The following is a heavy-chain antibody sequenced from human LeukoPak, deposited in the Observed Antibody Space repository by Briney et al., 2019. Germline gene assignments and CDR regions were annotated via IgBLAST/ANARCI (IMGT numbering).Heavy chain of an antibody. V-gene: IGHV3-23*01. J-gene: IGHJ4*02. D-gene: IGHD6-13*01. CDR3: ATNTSSWSFDY. CDR1: GFTFSSYA. Sequence: GGSPRLSCAASGFTFSSYAMSWVRQAPGKGLEWVSAISSSGAGTYYADSVKGRFTISRDNSKNTLYLQMHSLRAEDTAVYYCATNTSSWSFDYWGQGTLVTLPS. CDR2: ISSSGAGT.